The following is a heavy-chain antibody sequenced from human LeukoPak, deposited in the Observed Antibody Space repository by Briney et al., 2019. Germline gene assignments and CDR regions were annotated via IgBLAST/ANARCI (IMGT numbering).Heavy chain of an antibody. V-gene: IGHV6-1*01. CDR2: TYYRSTWYN. D-gene: IGHD1-26*01. CDR3: ARGKVGATGSFDY. Sequence: SQTLSLTCSISWDSVYCNSAAWHWTRPSPSRGLEWLGRTYYRSTWYNVSAVTLKRRITINPDTSKNQFSLQLNSVTPEDTAVYYCARGKVGATGSFDYWGQGTLVTVSS. J-gene: IGHJ4*02. CDR1: WDSVYCNSAA.